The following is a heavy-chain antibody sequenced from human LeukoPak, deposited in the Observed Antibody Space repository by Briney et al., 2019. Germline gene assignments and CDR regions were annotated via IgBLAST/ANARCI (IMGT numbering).Heavy chain of an antibody. Sequence: GESLRISCKGSGYNFISWVRQMPGKGLEWMGRINPSDSYATYNPSFQGHVTISGDKSINTAYLQWSRLKASDTAMYYCANLHYGSGSVSDFWGQGTLVTVSS. CDR2: INPSDSYA. V-gene: IGHV5-10-1*01. J-gene: IGHJ4*02. D-gene: IGHD3-10*01. CDR3: ANLHYGSGSVSDF. CDR1: GYNF.